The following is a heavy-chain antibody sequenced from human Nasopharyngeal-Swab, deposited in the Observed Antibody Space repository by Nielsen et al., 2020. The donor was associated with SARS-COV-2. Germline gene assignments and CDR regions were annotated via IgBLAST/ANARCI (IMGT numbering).Heavy chain of an antibody. Sequence: EGSLRLSCAASGFTFSSYGMHWVRQAPGKGLEWVAVIWYDGSNKYYADSVKGRFTISRDNSKNTLYLQMNSLRAEDTAVYYCARENGDNASYFDYWGQGTLVTVSS. CDR2: IWYDGSNK. V-gene: IGHV3-33*01. D-gene: IGHD4-17*01. CDR3: ARENGDNASYFDY. CDR1: GFTFSSYG. J-gene: IGHJ4*02.